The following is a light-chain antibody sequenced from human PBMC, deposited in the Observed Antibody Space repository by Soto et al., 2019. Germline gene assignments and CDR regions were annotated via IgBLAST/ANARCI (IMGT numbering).Light chain of an antibody. CDR1: EDVGSY. CDR2: DAS. Sequence: EIVLTQSPGTLSLSPGESVTLSCRASEDVGSYLAWYQRKPGQVPRLLIYDASNRDPGIPARFSGSGSETDFTIPISSLEPADFAPTYCPQRGKRAPWTFGQGTKVEIK. J-gene: IGKJ1*01. CDR3: PQRGKRAPWT. V-gene: IGKV3-11*01.